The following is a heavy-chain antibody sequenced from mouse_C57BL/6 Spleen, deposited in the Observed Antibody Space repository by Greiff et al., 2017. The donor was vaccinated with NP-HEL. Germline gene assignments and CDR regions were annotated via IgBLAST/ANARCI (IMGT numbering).Heavy chain of an antibody. CDR3: ARSYSPYFDV. CDR1: GYTFTSYW. CDR2: IYPSDSET. V-gene: IGHV1-61*01. Sequence: QVQLQQPGAELVRPGSSVKLSCKASGYTFTSYWMDWVKQRPGQGLEWIGNIYPSDSETHYNQKFKDKATLTVDKSSSTAYMQLSSLTSEDSAVYDCARSYSPYFDVWGTGTTVTVSS. D-gene: IGHD2-10*01. J-gene: IGHJ1*03.